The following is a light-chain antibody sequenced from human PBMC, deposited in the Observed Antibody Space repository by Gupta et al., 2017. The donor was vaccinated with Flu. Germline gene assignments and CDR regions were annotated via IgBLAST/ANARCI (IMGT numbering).Light chain of an antibody. CDR2: EVT. J-gene: IGLJ2*01. V-gene: IGLV2-8*01. CDR3: ISYAGGESGV. CDR1: SSDVGGYDD. Sequence: SALPQPPPASGSLAQAATISTSGGSSDVGGYDDVSCYQKHPGEAPQLVIYEVTRRPGGVPDRFSGSRSGSAASLTVSGLQAEEEAEYCCISYAGGESGVFGGGTKLTVL.